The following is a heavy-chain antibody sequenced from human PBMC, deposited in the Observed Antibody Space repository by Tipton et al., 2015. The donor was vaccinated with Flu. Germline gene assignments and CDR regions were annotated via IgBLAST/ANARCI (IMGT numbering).Heavy chain of an antibody. J-gene: IGHJ4*02. D-gene: IGHD2/OR15-2a*01. CDR3: ARDKNTFYAFEK. Sequence: QVQLVQSGGGVVQPGRSLRLSCAAPGFISSTYGMHWVRQAPGKRLVWVAVIWYDGSNKYYAEPVKGRFTISRDYSKNMVYLQMNSLRAEDTAVYYCARDKNTFYAFEKWAQGSLVTVSS. CDR2: IWYDGSNK. V-gene: IGHV3-33*01. CDR1: GFISSTYG.